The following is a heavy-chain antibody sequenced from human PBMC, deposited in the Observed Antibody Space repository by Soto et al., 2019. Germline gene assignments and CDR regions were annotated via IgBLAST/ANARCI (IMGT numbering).Heavy chain of an antibody. J-gene: IGHJ4*02. CDR2: VHSSGGT. CDR1: GGSIKNGDYF. Sequence: TLSLTCTVSGGSIKNGDYFWGWIRQPPGKGLEWIGSVHSSGGTYYNSSLNGRVTMSVDTSKNQFSLKLTSMTAADTAMYYCARMRAAGTFDYWGQGTLVTVSS. V-gene: IGHV4-39*07. CDR3: ARMRAAGTFDY. D-gene: IGHD6-13*01.